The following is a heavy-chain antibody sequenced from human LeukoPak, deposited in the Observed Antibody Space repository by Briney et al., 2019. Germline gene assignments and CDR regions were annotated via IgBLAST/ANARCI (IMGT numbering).Heavy chain of an antibody. V-gene: IGHV3-30*03. CDR1: GFTFSSYG. J-gene: IGHJ4*02. CDR3: ARALTYSGSCYAY. CDR2: ISYDGSNK. D-gene: IGHD1-26*01. Sequence: GGSLRLSCAASGFTFSSYGMHWVREAPGGGVERGAVISYDGSNKYYADSVKGGFTISRDNSKNTLYLQMNSLRAEDTSVYYCARALTYSGSCYAYWGQGTLVTVSS.